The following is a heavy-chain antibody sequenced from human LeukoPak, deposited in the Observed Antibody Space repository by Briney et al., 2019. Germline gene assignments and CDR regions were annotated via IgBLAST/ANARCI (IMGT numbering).Heavy chain of an antibody. CDR1: GGSISSGSYY. Sequence: SETLSLTCNVTGGSISSGSYYWGWIRQSPGMALEWIGSVYYTGSTYCHPSLESRVTISVDTSNNRFSLKVRSVTAADTAVYYCVRRHSSGWYWDLWGQGTLVGVSS. V-gene: IGHV4-39*01. CDR3: VRRHSSGWYWDL. CDR2: VYYTGST. J-gene: IGHJ5*02. D-gene: IGHD6-19*01.